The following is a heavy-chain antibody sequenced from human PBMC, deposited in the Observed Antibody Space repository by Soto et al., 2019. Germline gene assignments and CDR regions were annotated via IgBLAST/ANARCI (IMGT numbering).Heavy chain of an antibody. CDR3: ARDRPYYDYIWGSYPDY. Sequence: GGSLRLSCAASGFTVSSNYMSWVRQAPGKGLEWVSVIHSGGSTYYVDSVKGRFTISRDNSKNTLYLQMNSLRAEDTAVYYCARDRPYYDYIWGSYPDYWGQGTLVTVSS. D-gene: IGHD3-16*02. CDR1: GFTVSSNY. V-gene: IGHV3-66*01. CDR2: IHSGGST. J-gene: IGHJ4*02.